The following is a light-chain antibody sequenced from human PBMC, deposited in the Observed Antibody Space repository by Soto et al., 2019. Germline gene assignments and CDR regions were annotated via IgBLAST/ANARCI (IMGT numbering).Light chain of an antibody. Sequence: DIQMTQSPSTLSASVGDRVTITCRASQSISSWLAWYQQKPGKAPKLLIYRASTLESGVPSRFSGSGSGTEFTLTISSLQPDDFANYYCQQYISYSTFGQGTKVEIK. V-gene: IGKV1-5*03. CDR3: QQYISYST. CDR2: RAS. J-gene: IGKJ1*01. CDR1: QSISSW.